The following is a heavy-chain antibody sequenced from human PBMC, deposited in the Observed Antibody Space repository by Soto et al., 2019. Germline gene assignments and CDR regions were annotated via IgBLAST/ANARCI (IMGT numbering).Heavy chain of an antibody. CDR3: ARQVGATHYYGMDV. V-gene: IGHV4-31*03. Sequence: PSETLSLTCTVSGGSIISGGYYWSWIRQHPGKGLEWIGYIYYSGSTYYNPSLKSRVTISVDTSKNQFSLNLSSVTAADTAVYYCARQVGATHYYGMDVWGQGTTVTVSS. CDR2: IYYSGST. J-gene: IGHJ6*02. CDR1: GGSIISGGYY. D-gene: IGHD1-26*01.